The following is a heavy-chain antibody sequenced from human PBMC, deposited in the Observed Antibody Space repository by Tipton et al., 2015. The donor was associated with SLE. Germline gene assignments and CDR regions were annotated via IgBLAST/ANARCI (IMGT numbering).Heavy chain of an antibody. CDR1: GGSISESTYS. D-gene: IGHD3-10*01. J-gene: IGHJ6*02. CDR2: INQDGSEK. CDR3: AAAREPGVFYYYNPMDV. Sequence: SLRLSCTVSGGSISESTYSWDWIRQAPGKGLEWVANINQDGSEKYLVDSVNGRFTISRDNSANALFLQMNNLSTEDSAIYYCAAAREPGVFYYYNPMDVGGQGTAVTASS. V-gene: IGHV3-7*01.